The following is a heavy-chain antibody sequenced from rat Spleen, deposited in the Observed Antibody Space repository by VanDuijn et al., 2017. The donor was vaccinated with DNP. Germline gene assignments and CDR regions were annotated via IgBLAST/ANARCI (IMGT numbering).Heavy chain of an antibody. Sequence: QVQLQQSGAELAKPGSSVKISCKASGYTFTSYYIGWIKQTTGQGLEYIGYINTGGGVTNYNEKFKGKATLTVDKSSSTVFMQLSSLTPDDSAVYYCARWGYYDGGFYFDYWGQGVMVTVSS. CDR1: GYTFTSYY. J-gene: IGHJ2*01. V-gene: IGHV1-43*01. CDR3: ARWGYYDGGFYFDY. D-gene: IGHD1-12*02. CDR2: INTGGGVT.